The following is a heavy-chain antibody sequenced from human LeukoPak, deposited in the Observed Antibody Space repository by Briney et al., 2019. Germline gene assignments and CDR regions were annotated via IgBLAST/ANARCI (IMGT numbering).Heavy chain of an antibody. D-gene: IGHD6-13*01. CDR3: ARLVSSSSGWYPANYYYYMDV. Sequence: SETLSLTCTVSGGSISSYYWCWIRQPPGKGLERIGYIYYTGSTNYNPSLKSRVTISVDTSKNQFSLKLSSVTAADTAVYYCARLVSSSSGWYPANYYYYMDVWGKGTTVTVSS. J-gene: IGHJ6*03. CDR2: IYYTGST. CDR1: GGSISSYY. V-gene: IGHV4-59*01.